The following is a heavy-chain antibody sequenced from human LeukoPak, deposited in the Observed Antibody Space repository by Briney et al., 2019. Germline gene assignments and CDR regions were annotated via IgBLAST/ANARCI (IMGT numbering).Heavy chain of an antibody. CDR3: ARSGRGTYYYFDL. D-gene: IGHD5-12*01. CDR2: INPNSGGT. CDR1: GYTFTGYY. V-gene: IGHV1-2*02. Sequence: ASVKVSCKASGYTFTGYYMHWVRQAPGQGLEWMGWINPNSGGTNYAQKFLGRVSMTADTATSTAYMELRSLASDDTAMYYCARSGRGTYYYFDLWGQGTLVTVSS. J-gene: IGHJ4*02.